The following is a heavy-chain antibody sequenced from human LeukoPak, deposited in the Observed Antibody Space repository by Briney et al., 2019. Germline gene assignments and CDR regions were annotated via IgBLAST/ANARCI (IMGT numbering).Heavy chain of an antibody. CDR3: ASSRGSIDSSSWLWDFDY. J-gene: IGHJ4*02. D-gene: IGHD6-13*01. V-gene: IGHV4-39*01. CDR2: ISSSGNT. CDR1: GGSISNNSYY. Sequence: PSETLSLTCTVSGGSISNNSYYWGWVRQPPGKGLEWIETISSSGNTYYNPSLKSRVIISVDTSKNQFSLKLSSVTAADTAVYYCASSRGSIDSSSWLWDFDYWGQGTLVTVSS.